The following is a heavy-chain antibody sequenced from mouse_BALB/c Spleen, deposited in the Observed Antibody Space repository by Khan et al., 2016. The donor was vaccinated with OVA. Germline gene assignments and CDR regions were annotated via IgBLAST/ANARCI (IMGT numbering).Heavy chain of an antibody. J-gene: IGHJ4*01. Sequence: QVQLKQSGPGLVAPSQSLSITCTVSGFSLSRYNIHWVRQPPGKGLEWLGMIWGGGSTDYNSALKSRLSISKDKSKGQVFLKMHSRQTDDTAMYYCARAYYRYDGYYAMDYWGQGTSVTVSS. D-gene: IGHD2-14*01. V-gene: IGHV2-6-4*01. CDR2: IWGGGST. CDR3: ARAYYRYDGYYAMDY. CDR1: GFSLSRYN.